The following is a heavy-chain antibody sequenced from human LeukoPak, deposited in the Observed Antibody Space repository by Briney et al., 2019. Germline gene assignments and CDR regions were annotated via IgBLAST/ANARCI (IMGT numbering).Heavy chain of an antibody. V-gene: IGHV3-33*01. CDR2: IWYDGSNK. J-gene: IGHJ1*01. CDR1: GFTFSNYG. D-gene: IGHD5-12*01. CDR3: TRDLTVATIRTPLQH. Sequence: GGSLRLSCAASGFTFSNYGMHWVRQAPGKRLEWGAVIWYDGSNKYYADSVKGRFTISRDKSNNTVHLQMNSLRVEDTAVYYCTRDLTVATIRTPLQHWGQGTLVTVSS.